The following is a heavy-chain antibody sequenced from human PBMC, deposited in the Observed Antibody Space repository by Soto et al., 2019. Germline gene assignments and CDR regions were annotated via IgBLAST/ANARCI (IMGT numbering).Heavy chain of an antibody. CDR3: ARGDSSGWDFDY. CDR2: ISSSESTI. D-gene: IGHD6-19*01. CDR1: KFTFSNYN. J-gene: IGHJ4*02. Sequence: EVQLVESGGGLVQPGGSLRLSCAASKFTFSNYNMKWVRQAPGKGLGWVSYISSSESTIYYSDSVKDRFVIYRDNAENSLYLQMNSLRDEDTAVYYCARGDSSGWDFDYWGQGTLVTVSS. V-gene: IGHV3-48*02.